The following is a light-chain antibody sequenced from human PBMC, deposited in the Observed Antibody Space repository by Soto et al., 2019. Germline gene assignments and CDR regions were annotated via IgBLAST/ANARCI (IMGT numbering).Light chain of an antibody. J-gene: IGKJ1*01. CDR3: QQYNSYRT. Sequence: EIVMTQSPATLSVSPGERATLSCRASQSLNNNLAWYQQKPGQAPRLLIYGASTRATDIPGRFSGSGSGTEFTLTISSLQPDDFATYYCQQYNSYRTFGQGTKVDIK. CDR2: GAS. CDR1: QSLNNN. V-gene: IGKV3-15*01.